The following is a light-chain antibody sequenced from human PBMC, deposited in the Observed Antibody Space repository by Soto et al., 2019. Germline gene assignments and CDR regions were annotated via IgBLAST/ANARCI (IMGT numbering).Light chain of an antibody. V-gene: IGKV3-20*01. Sequence: EIVLTPSPGTLSLSPGERATLSCRASQSFSSSYLASYQQKPGQAPRLLIYVASSRATGIPDRFSGRGSGTYFTRTISRLEPKDFAVYACEEDGISLTFGQGTRLEI. CDR2: VAS. CDR3: EEDGISLT. CDR1: QSFSSSY. J-gene: IGKJ5*01.